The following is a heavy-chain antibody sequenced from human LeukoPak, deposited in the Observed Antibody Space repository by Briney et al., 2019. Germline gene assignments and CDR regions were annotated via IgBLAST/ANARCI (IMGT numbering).Heavy chain of an antibody. J-gene: IGHJ5*02. CDR2: IYYSGST. V-gene: IGHV4-39*07. CDR1: GFTFDDYG. D-gene: IGHD3-22*01. CDR3: ARVYYYDSSGYSP. Sequence: TPGGSLRLSCAASGFTFDDYGMSWVRQAPGKGLEWIGSIYYSGSTYYNPSLKSRVTISVDTSKNQFSLKLSSVTAADTAVYYCARVYYYDSSGYSPWGQGTLVTVSS.